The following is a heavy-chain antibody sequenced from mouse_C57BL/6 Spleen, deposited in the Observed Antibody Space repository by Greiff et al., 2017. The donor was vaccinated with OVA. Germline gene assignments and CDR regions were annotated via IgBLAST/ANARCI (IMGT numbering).Heavy chain of an antibody. J-gene: IGHJ2*01. CDR2: IDPSDSYT. D-gene: IGHD3-2*02. Sequence: VQLQQPGAELVMPGASVKLSCKASGYTFTSYWMHWVKQRPGQGLEWIGEIDPSDSYTNYNQKFKGKSTLTVDKSSSTAYMQLSSLTSEDSAVYYCARGGTAQGFDYWGQGTTLTVSS. CDR3: ARGGTAQGFDY. V-gene: IGHV1-69*01. CDR1: GYTFTSYW.